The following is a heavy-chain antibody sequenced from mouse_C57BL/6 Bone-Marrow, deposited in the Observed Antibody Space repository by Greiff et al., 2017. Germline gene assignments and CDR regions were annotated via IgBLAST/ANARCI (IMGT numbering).Heavy chain of an antibody. V-gene: IGHV1-7*01. D-gene: IGHD6-1*01. J-gene: IGHJ1*03. CDR2: INPSSGYT. CDR3: ARSPLGRPWCFDV. Sequence: QVHVKQSGAELVKPGASVKLSCKASGYTFTSYWMHWVKQRPGQGLEWIGYINPSSGYTKYNQKFKDKATLTADKSSSPAYLQLSSLTYEDSAVYYCARSPLGRPWCFDVWGTGTTVTVSS. CDR1: GYTFTSYW.